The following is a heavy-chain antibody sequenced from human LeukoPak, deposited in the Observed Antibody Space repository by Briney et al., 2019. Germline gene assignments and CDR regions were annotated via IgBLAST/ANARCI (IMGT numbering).Heavy chain of an antibody. CDR2: ISAYNGNT. CDR1: GYTFPEYG. CDR3: ARTYYYDSNSYYYAHWFDP. D-gene: IGHD3-22*01. Sequence: ASVKVPCKDSGYTFPEYGYIWLGQAPGQGPEWMGWISAYNGNTKYDQKLQGRVTMTTDTSTSSAYMELRSLRSDDTAVYYCARTYYYDSNSYYYAHWFDPCGHRKPVTVSS. J-gene: IGHJ5*02. V-gene: IGHV1-18*01.